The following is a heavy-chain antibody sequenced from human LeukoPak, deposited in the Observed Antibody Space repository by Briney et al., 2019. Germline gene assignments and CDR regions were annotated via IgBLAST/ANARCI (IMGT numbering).Heavy chain of an antibody. CDR2: INPSGGGT. CDR3: ARDLVYCSSSSCYIHNWFDP. J-gene: IGHJ5*02. D-gene: IGHD2-2*02. CDR1: GYTFTSYY. V-gene: IGHV1-46*01. Sequence: ASVKVSCKASGYTFTSYYMHWVRQAPGQGLEWMGIINPSGGGTSYAQKFQGRVTMTRDTSTSTVYMELSSLRSEDTAVYYCARDLVYCSSSSCYIHNWFDPWGQGTLVTVSS.